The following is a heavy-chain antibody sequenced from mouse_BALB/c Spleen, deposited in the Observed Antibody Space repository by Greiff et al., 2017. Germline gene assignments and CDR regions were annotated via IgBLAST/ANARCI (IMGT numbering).Heavy chain of an antibody. CDR2: ISYSGST. J-gene: IGHJ2*01. CDR3: ARYLTTATSKSPYFDY. Sequence: EVQLQESGPGLVKPSQSLSLTCTVTGYSITSDYAWNWIRQFPGNKLEWMGYISYSGSTSYNPSLKSRISITRDTSKNQFFLQLNSVTTEDTATYYCARYLTTATSKSPYFDYWGQGTTLTVSS. D-gene: IGHD1-2*01. CDR1: GYSITSDYA. V-gene: IGHV3-2*02.